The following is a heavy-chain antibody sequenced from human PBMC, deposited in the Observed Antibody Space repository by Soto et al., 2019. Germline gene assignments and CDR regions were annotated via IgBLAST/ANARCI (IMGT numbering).Heavy chain of an antibody. D-gene: IGHD6-6*01. CDR1: GYTFTGYY. CDR3: ARVAARGYYYYGMDV. Sequence: ASVKVSCKASGYTFTGYYMHWVRQAPGQGLEWMGWINPNSGGTNYAQKFQGWVTMTRDTSISTAYMELSRLRSDDTAVYYCARVAARGYYYYGMDVWGQGTTVTRLL. CDR2: INPNSGGT. V-gene: IGHV1-2*04. J-gene: IGHJ6*02.